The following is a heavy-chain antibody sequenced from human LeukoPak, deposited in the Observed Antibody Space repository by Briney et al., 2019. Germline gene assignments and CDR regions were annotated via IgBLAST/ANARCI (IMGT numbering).Heavy chain of an antibody. J-gene: IGHJ4*02. CDR3: ARGRNSFDY. CDR2: ARNKANRYTT. Sequence: PGGSLRLSCAASGFVFSDYFTDWVRQAPGKGLEWVGRARNKANRYTTEYAASVKGRFTISRDDSRNSLYLQMNSLKTEDTAVYYCARGRNSFDYWGQGTLVTVSS. CDR1: GFVFSDYF. V-gene: IGHV3-72*01. D-gene: IGHD4-11*01.